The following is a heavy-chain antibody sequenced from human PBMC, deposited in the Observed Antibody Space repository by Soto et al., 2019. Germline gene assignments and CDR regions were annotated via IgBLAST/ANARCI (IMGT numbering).Heavy chain of an antibody. CDR2: IYPGDSDT. CDR1: GYIFTSYW. V-gene: IGHV5-51*01. J-gene: IGHJ6*02. CDR3: ARLIYHDSSGYNYGMDV. D-gene: IGHD3-22*01. Sequence: PGEALKISCKGSGYIFTSYWIGWVRQVPGKGLGGMGIIYPGDSDTRYSPYTHDQVTISADKSISTAYLQWTSLKASDTAMYYGARLIYHDSSGYNYGMDVWGQGTTVTVSS.